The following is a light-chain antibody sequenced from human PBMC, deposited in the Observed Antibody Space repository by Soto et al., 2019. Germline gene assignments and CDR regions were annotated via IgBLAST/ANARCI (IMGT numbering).Light chain of an antibody. CDR3: QQYGSSGT. J-gene: IGKJ1*01. V-gene: IGKV3-20*01. CDR1: QSVSSY. Sequence: EIVLTQSPATLSLSPGERATLSCRAIQSVSSYLAWYQQKPGQAPRLLIYDASNRATGIPDRFSGSGSGTDFTLTISRLEPEDFAVYYCQQYGSSGTFGQGTKVDIK. CDR2: DAS.